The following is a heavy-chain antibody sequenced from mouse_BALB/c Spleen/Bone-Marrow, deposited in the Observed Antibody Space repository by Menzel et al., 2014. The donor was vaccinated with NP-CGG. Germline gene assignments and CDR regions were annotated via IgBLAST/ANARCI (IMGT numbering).Heavy chain of an antibody. D-gene: IGHD2-4*01. CDR3: ARARSSVNTTWYFDV. Sequence: DLVKPGASVKLSCKASGYTFTSYWVNWIKQRPGQGLEWIGRFAPGSGNTYYNEMFKGKATLTVDTSSSTAYIQLSSLSSEDSAVYFCARARSSVNTTWYFDVWGAGTTVTVSS. J-gene: IGHJ1*01. V-gene: IGHV1S41*01. CDR2: FAPGSGNT. CDR1: GYTFTSYW.